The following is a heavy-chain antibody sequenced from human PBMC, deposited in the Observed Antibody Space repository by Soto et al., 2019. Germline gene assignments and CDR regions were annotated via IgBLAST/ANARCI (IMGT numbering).Heavy chain of an antibody. CDR2: MNPNSGNT. CDR3: ARSDGYNFNWLDS. V-gene: IGHV1-8*01. Sequence: QVQLVQSGAEVKTPGASVKVSCKASGYTFATYDINWVRQAPGQGPEWMGWMNPNSGNTGYAQKFQGRLTMTRDTALSVAHMELSSLRNEDTAVYYCARSDGYNFNWLDSWGQGTLVTVSA. J-gene: IGHJ5*01. D-gene: IGHD2-21*01. CDR1: GYTFATYD.